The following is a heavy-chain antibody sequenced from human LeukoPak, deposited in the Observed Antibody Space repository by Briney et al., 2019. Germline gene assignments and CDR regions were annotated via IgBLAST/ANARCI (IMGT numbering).Heavy chain of an antibody. CDR2: IYYSGST. Sequence: PSETLSLTCTVSGDSISTSNYYWGWIRQPPGKGLNWIGGIYYSGSTYYSPPLKSRVTISVDTSKNQFSLKLSSVTAADTAMYYCARVAPSTTFGVVTHRIFDYWGQGTLVTVSS. CDR1: GDSISTSNYY. D-gene: IGHD3-3*01. V-gene: IGHV4-39*07. CDR3: ARVAPSTTFGVVTHRIFDY. J-gene: IGHJ4*02.